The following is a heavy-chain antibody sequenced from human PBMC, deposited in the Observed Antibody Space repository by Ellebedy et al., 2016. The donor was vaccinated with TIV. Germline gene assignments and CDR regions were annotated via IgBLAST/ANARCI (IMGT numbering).Heavy chain of an antibody. CDR2: IYYSGST. D-gene: IGHD3-10*01. J-gene: IGHJ4*02. Sequence: GSLRLSXTVSGGSISSSSYYWGWIRQPPGKGLEWIGSIYYSGSTYYNPSLKSRVTISVDTSKNQSSLKLSSVTAADTAVYYCARGYPRITMVRGPFYYFDYWGQGTLVTVSS. CDR3: ARGYPRITMVRGPFYYFDY. V-gene: IGHV4-39*01. CDR1: GGSISSSSYY.